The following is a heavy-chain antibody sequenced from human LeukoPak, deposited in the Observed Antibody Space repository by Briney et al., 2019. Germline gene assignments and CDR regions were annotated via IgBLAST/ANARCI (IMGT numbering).Heavy chain of an antibody. CDR2: ISGGGGST. Sequence: PGGSLRLSCAASGFTFSSYAMSWVRQAPGKGLEWVSAISGGGGSTYYADSVKGRFTISRDNSKNTLYLQMNSLRAEDAAVYYCAAMVPYYYYGMDVWGQGTTVTVSS. D-gene: IGHD3-10*01. V-gene: IGHV3-23*01. CDR1: GFTFSSYA. CDR3: AAMVPYYYYGMDV. J-gene: IGHJ6*02.